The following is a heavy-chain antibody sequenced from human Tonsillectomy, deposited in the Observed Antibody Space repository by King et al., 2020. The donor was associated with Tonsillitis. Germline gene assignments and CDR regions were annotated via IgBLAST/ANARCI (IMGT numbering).Heavy chain of an antibody. D-gene: IGHD2-21*01. CDR3: ASDSPFQY. V-gene: IGHV3-7*01. Sequence: VQLVESGGGLVHPGGSLRLSCAASGFAFSNYYISWVRQAPGKGLEWVCNVRQDGREKFYVDSVKGRFTISRDNAQNSVSLQMNSLRGDDTAIYYCASDSPFQYWGRGTLVTVSS. CDR2: VRQDGREK. CDR1: GFAFSNYY. J-gene: IGHJ4*02.